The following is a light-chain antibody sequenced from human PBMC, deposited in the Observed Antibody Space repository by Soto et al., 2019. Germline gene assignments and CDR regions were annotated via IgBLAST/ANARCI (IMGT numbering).Light chain of an antibody. J-gene: IGLJ1*01. CDR2: DVS. Sequence: QSVLTQPASVSGSPGQSITISCTGTSSDVGGYNYVSWYQQHPGKAPKLMIYDVSNRPSGVSNRFPGSKSGNTASLTISGLQPEDEADYYCSSYTSISTLSYVFGTGTKVTVL. V-gene: IGLV2-14*01. CDR3: SSYTSISTLSYV. CDR1: SSDVGGYNY.